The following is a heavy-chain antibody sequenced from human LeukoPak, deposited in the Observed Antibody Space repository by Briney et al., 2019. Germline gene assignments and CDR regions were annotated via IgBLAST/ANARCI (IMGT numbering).Heavy chain of an antibody. J-gene: IGHJ4*01. V-gene: IGHV3-23*01. CDR3: ASGSTSGSGYYFDS. D-gene: IGHD3-22*01. Sequence: GGSLRLSCVASGFTFRSYAMAWVRQAPGKGLEQGLEWVVSIIAGGDTFYADSVKGRFTISRDNSRNTLYLQMNRLRAEDTDIYYCASGSTSGSGYYFDSWGPGTLVTVSS. CDR2: IIAGGDT. CDR1: GFTFRSYA.